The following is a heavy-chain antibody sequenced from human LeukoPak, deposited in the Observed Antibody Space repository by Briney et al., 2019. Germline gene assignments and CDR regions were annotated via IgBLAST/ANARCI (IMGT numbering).Heavy chain of an antibody. CDR1: GGSISSYY. CDR3: ARERRSTSLNWFDP. Sequence: PSETLSLTCTVSGGSISSYYWSWIRQPPGKGLEWIGYIYYSGSTNYNPSLKSRVTISVDTSKNQFSLKLSSVTAADTAVYYCARERRSTSLNWFDPWGQGTLVTVSS. V-gene: IGHV4-59*01. D-gene: IGHD2-2*01. J-gene: IGHJ5*02. CDR2: IYYSGST.